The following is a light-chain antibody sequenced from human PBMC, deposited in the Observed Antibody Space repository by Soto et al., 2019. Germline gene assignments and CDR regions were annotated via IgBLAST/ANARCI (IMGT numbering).Light chain of an antibody. Sequence: IVLTQSPATLSLSPGERATLSCRASQSVSSYLAWYQQKPGQAPRLLIYDASNRATGIPVRFSGSGSGTDFTLTISSLEPEDFAVYYCQQRSNWPLLTFGGGTRWISN. J-gene: IGKJ4*01. CDR1: QSVSSY. CDR3: QQRSNWPLLT. V-gene: IGKV3-11*01. CDR2: DAS.